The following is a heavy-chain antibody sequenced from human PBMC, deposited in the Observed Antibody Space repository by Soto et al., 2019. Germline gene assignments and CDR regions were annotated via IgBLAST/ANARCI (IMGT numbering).Heavy chain of an antibody. CDR2: ISSSSSTI. CDR3: ARGPGITIFGVVRKFSPYYFDY. V-gene: IGHV3-48*01. J-gene: IGHJ4*02. CDR1: GFTFSSYS. Sequence: GGSLRLSCAASGFTFSSYSMNWVRQAPGKGLEWVSYISSSSSTIYYADSVKGRFTISRDNAKNSLYLQMNSLRAEDTAVYYCARGPGITIFGVVRKFSPYYFDYWGQGTLVTVSS. D-gene: IGHD3-3*01.